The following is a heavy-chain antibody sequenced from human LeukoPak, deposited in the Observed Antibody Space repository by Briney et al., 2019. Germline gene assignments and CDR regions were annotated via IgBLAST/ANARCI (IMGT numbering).Heavy chain of an antibody. CDR2: ITWNSDRK. V-gene: IGHV3-9*01. Sequence: GRSLRLSCAASGFTFDDYAMHWVRHVLGKGLEWVSGITWNSDRKGYADSVRGRFTISRDNAKNSLYLQMNSLRAEDTAIYYCANSAAVGTFYWGQGTLVTVSS. CDR1: GFTFDDYA. D-gene: IGHD6-13*01. CDR3: ANSAAVGTFY. J-gene: IGHJ4*02.